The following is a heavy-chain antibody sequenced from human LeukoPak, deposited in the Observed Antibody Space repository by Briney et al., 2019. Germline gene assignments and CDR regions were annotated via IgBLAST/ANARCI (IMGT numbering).Heavy chain of an antibody. CDR3: AKDAQRGFDYSNSLEY. CDR2: IWNDGTNR. J-gene: IGHJ4*02. Sequence: GGSLRLSCAASGFTFSHYGMHWVRRAPGKGLEWVAVIWNDGTNRYYGDSVKGRFTISRDDSKNTVYLQMNGLRAGDTAVYYCAKDAQRGFDYSNSLEYWGRGSLVTVSS. CDR1: GFTFSHYG. V-gene: IGHV3-33*06. D-gene: IGHD4-11*01.